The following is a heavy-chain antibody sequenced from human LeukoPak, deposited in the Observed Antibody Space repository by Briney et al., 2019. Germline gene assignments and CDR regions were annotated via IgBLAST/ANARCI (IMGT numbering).Heavy chain of an antibody. D-gene: IGHD2-15*01. CDR3: ARGYCSGGSCYWGAFDI. CDR2: ISDNGGST. J-gene: IGHJ3*02. CDR1: GFTFSNYP. V-gene: IGHV3-64D*09. Sequence: GGSLRLSCSASGFTFSNYPMHWVRQAPGKGLEYVSAISDNGGSTYYADSVKGRFTISRDNSMNTLYLQMSSLRAEDTAVYYCARGYCSGGSCYWGAFDIWGQGTMVTVSS.